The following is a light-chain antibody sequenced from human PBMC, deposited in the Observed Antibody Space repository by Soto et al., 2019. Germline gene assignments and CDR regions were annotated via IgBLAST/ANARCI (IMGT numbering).Light chain of an antibody. J-gene: IGKJ4*01. V-gene: IGKV1-5*03. CDR2: RAS. CDR3: EQYDTYPLT. CDR1: QSLSDW. Sequence: DIQLTQSPSTLSASVGDRVTITCRASQSLSDWLAWYQQIPGTAPKLLIYRASSLEDGVTSRFSGSGSGTEFTLPISSLQPDDFATYYCEQYDTYPLTFGGGTKVEIK.